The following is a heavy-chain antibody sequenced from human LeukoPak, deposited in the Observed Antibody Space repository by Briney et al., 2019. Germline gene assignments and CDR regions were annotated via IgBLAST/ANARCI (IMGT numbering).Heavy chain of an antibody. J-gene: IGHJ4*02. V-gene: IGHV3-48*03. D-gene: IGHD6-19*01. CDR2: ISSSGGTR. Sequence: GGSLRLSCATSEFAFSVYEMYWVRQAPGKGLEGVSYISSSGGTRYYADSVKGRFTISRDNAKNSLYLQMNSLRAEATAVYYCTTLTVASSFDYWGQGALVTVSS. CDR3: TTLTVASSFDY. CDR1: EFAFSVYE.